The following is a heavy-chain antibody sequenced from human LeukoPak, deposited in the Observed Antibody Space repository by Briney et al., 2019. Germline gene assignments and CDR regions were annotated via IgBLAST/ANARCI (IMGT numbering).Heavy chain of an antibody. V-gene: IGHV3-30*04. Sequence: PGGTLRLSCAASGFTFSSYAMRWVRQAPGKGLEGVAVISYDGSNKYYADAVKRRFTICRDNSKHSLYLQMNSLRAEDTAVYYCARNPIPGYCSSTSCYHYYYYYYMDVWGKGTTVTVSS. J-gene: IGHJ6*03. CDR1: GFTFSSYA. D-gene: IGHD2-2*01. CDR2: ISYDGSNK. CDR3: ARNPIPGYCSSTSCYHYYYYYYMDV.